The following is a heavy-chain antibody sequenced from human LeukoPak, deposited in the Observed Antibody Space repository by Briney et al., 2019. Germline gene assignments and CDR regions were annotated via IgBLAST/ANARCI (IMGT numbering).Heavy chain of an antibody. J-gene: IGHJ4*02. Sequence: SETLSLTCNVSGGSISSHYWSWIRQPPGKGLEWIGYIYHSGSTNYNASLKSRVTISVDTSKNQFSLKLSSVTAADTAVYYCATGSSSWYQASWGQGTLVTVSS. D-gene: IGHD6-13*01. CDR1: GGSISSHY. V-gene: IGHV4-59*11. CDR3: ATGSSSWYQAS. CDR2: IYHSGST.